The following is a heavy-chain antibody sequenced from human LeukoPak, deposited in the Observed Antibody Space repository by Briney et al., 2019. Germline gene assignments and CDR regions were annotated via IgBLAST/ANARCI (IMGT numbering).Heavy chain of an antibody. V-gene: IGHV3-48*01. Sequence: PGGSLRLSCAASGFTFSYYNMNWDRQAPGKGLEWVSYISSSSTTIYYADSVKGRFTISRDNAKNSLYLQMNSLRAEDTAVYYCANYRSGWSNKNWGQGTLVTVSS. CDR2: ISSSSTTI. J-gene: IGHJ4*02. D-gene: IGHD6-13*01. CDR3: ANYRSGWSNKN. CDR1: GFTFSYYN.